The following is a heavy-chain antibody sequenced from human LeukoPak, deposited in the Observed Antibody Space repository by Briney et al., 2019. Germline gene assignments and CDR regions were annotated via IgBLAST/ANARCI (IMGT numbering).Heavy chain of an antibody. CDR1: GFNIKSAA. CDR2: IGSAGTDT. J-gene: IGHJ4*02. Sequence: AGGSLRLSCSVSGFNIKSAAWNWVRQAPGKGLEWVSTIGSAGTDTYYPDSAEGRSTISRDTSRNALYLQVDSLRADDAAVYYCARDQGGYPDCWGRGALVTVSS. CDR3: ARDQGGYPDC. V-gene: IGHV3-23*01. D-gene: IGHD5-12*01.